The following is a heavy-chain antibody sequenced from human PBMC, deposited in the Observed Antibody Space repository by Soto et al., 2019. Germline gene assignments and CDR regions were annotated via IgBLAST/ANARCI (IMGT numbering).Heavy chain of an antibody. CDR1: GYTFTSYG. J-gene: IGHJ3*02. D-gene: IGHD2-2*01. CDR2: ISAYNGNT. CDR3: ARPGGDIVVVPAAPEDDAFDI. V-gene: IGHV1-18*01. Sequence: ASVKVSCKASGYTFTSYGISWVRQAPGQGLEWMGWISAYNGNTNYAQKLQGRVTMTTDTSTSTAYMELRSLRSDDTAVYYCARPGGDIVVVPAAPEDDAFDIWGQGTMVTVSS.